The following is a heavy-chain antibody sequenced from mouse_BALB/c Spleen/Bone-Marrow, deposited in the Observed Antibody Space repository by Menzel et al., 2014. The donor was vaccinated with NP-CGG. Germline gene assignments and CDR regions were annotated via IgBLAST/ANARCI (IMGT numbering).Heavy chain of an antibody. D-gene: IGHD2-3*01. CDR3: VRSDDGCFAY. CDR2: IRSKSNNYAT. J-gene: IGHJ3*01. V-gene: IGHV10-1*02. CDR1: GFTFNTYA. Sequence: DVKLVESGGGLVQPKGSLKLSCAASGFTFNTYAMNWVRQAPGKSLEWVARIRSKSNNYATYYADSVKDRFTVSRDDSQSMLFLQMNNLKTEDTAMYYCVRSDDGCFAYWGQGTLVTVSA.